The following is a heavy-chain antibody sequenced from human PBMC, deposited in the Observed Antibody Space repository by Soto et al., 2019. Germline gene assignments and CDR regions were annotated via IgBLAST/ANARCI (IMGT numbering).Heavy chain of an antibody. CDR1: GGSISSYY. J-gene: IGHJ5*02. CDR3: ARDSGSGSYSYNYFDP. D-gene: IGHD3-10*01. Sequence: SLTCTFSGGSISSYYWSWIREPPGKGLEWIGYIYYSGITKYSPSLKSRVTISVDTSKNQFSLKLSSVTAADTAVYYCARDSGSGSYSYNYFDPRGEGTPVTVPS. CDR2: IYYSGIT. V-gene: IGHV4-59*01.